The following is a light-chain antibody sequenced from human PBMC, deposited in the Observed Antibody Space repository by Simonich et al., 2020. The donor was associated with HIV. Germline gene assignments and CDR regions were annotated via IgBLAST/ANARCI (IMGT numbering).Light chain of an antibody. J-gene: IGKJ1*01. CDR1: HSVSSN. Sequence: EIVMTQSPATLSVSPGERATLSCRASHSVSSNLAWYQQKPGQAPRLLIYGASTRATGIPARFIGSRSGTEFTLTISSMQSEDFAVYCCQQYNNWPRTFGQGTKVEIK. CDR2: GAS. CDR3: QQYNNWPRT. V-gene: IGKV3-15*01.